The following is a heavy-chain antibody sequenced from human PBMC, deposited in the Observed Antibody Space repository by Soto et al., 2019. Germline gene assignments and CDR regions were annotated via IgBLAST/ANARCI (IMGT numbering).Heavy chain of an antibody. CDR3: ATRYSYVHF. Sequence: ASVKVSCKSSGYAFTGYYIHWVRQAPGQGLEWMGWINPNSGDTNYAQKFQGRVTMTRDTSFSTAYMELSSLRSDDTAVYSCATRYSYVHFWGQGTLVTVSS. J-gene: IGHJ4*02. D-gene: IGHD5-18*01. V-gene: IGHV1-2*02. CDR1: GYAFTGYY. CDR2: INPNSGDT.